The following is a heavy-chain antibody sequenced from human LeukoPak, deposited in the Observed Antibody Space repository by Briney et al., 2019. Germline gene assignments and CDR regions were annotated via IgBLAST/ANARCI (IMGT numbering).Heavy chain of an antibody. CDR3: ASIVVVVAATSTVYYYYGMDV. D-gene: IGHD2-15*01. J-gene: IGHJ6*02. CDR2: INPNSGGT. Sequence: ASVKVSCKASGYTFTGYYMHWVRQAPGQGLEWMGWINPNSGGTNYAQKFQGWVTMTRDTSISTAYMELSRLRSDDTAVYYCASIVVVVAATSTVYYYYGMDVWGQGTTVTVSS. CDR1: GYTFTGYY. V-gene: IGHV1-2*04.